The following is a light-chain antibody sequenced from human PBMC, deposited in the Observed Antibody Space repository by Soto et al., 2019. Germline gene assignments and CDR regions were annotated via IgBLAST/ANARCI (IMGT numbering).Light chain of an antibody. CDR3: GSSTGSDTLV. J-gene: IGLJ1*01. Sequence: QPALTQPASVSGSPGQSITISCTGASSDVGTYNSVSWYQQHPGKAPKLMIYDVSKRPSGVSNRFSASKSGNTASLTISGLQAEDEADYYCGSSTGSDTLVFGTGTKVTVL. CDR1: SSDVGTYNS. CDR2: DVS. V-gene: IGLV2-14*03.